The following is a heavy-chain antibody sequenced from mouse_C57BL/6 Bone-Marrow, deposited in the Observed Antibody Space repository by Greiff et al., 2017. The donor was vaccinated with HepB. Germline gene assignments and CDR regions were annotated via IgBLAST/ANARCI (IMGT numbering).Heavy chain of an antibody. Sequence: DVMLVESGGGLVKPGGSLKLSCAASGFNFSSYAMSWVRQSPEKRLEWVATISDGGSYTYYPDNVKGRFTISRDNAKNNLYLQMSHLNSEDTAMYYCAIEVRYYGTILDYWGQSTTLTVTS. CDR2: ISDGGSYT. D-gene: IGHD1-1*01. CDR1: GFNFSSYA. J-gene: IGHJ2*01. CDR3: AIEVRYYGTILDY. V-gene: IGHV5-4*01.